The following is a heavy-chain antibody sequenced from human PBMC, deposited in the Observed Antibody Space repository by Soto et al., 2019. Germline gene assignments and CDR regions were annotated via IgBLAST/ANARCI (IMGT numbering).Heavy chain of an antibody. J-gene: IGHJ6*02. CDR1: GGSISSYY. V-gene: IGHV4-59*01. D-gene: IGHD3-10*01. Sequence: SETLSLTCTVSGGSISSYYWSWIRQPPGKGLEWIGYIYYSGSTNYNPSLKSRVTISVDTSKNQFSLKLSSVTAADTAVYYCARSILVSGVYYYYGMDFWGQGSSVPVSS. CDR2: IYYSGST. CDR3: ARSILVSGVYYYYGMDF.